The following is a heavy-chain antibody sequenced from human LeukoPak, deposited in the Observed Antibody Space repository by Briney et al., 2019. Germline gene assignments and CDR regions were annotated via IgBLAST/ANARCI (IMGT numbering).Heavy chain of an antibody. CDR2: IYHSGST. Sequence: SETLSLTCTVSGGSISSGYYWGWIRQPPGKGLEWIGSIYHSGSTYYNPSLKSRVTISVDTSKNQFSLKLSSVTAADTAVYYCARNYYDSSDYWGQGTLVTVSS. V-gene: IGHV4-38-2*02. CDR1: GGSISSGYY. D-gene: IGHD3-22*01. J-gene: IGHJ4*02. CDR3: ARNYYDSSDY.